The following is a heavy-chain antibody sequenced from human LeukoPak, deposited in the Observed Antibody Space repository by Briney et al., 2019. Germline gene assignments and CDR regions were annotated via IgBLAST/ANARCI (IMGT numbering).Heavy chain of an antibody. Sequence: PGGSLRLSCAASGITFSSYWMSWVRQAPGKGLEWVSAISGSGGSTYYADSVKGRFTISRDNAKNSLYLQMNSLRAEDTAVYYCARGSEWSSGVSDYWGQGTLVTVSS. CDR2: ISGSGGST. D-gene: IGHD3-3*01. CDR1: GITFSSYW. V-gene: IGHV3-21*01. J-gene: IGHJ4*02. CDR3: ARGSEWSSGVSDY.